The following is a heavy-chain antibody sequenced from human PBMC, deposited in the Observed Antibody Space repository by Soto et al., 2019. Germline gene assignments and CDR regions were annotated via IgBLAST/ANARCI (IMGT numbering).Heavy chain of an antibody. Sequence: SETLSLTCTVSGGSLKSGSYSWGWIRQPPGKGLEWIGYVYHTGRTSYNPSLKSRVSISMDTSKNQFSLNLDSVTAADTAVYFCARDFAYFDSWGQGTLVTVSS. V-gene: IGHV4-61*01. CDR1: GGSLKSGSYS. CDR2: VYHTGRT. J-gene: IGHJ4*02. CDR3: ARDFAYFDS. D-gene: IGHD3-3*01.